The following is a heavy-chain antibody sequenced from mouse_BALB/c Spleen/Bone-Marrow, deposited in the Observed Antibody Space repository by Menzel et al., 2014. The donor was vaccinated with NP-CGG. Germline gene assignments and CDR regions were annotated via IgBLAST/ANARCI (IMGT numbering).Heavy chain of an antibody. CDR1: GYTFTDYN. CDR2: IYPYNGGT. Sequence: VQLQQPGPELVKPGASVKISCKASGYTFTDYNMHWVKRSHGKSLEWIGYIYPYNGGTGYNQKFKSKATLTVDNSSSTAYMELRSLTSEDSAVYYCARGGDRYDDWFAYWGQGTLVTVSA. CDR3: ARGGDRYDDWFAY. D-gene: IGHD2-14*01. J-gene: IGHJ3*01. V-gene: IGHV1S29*02.